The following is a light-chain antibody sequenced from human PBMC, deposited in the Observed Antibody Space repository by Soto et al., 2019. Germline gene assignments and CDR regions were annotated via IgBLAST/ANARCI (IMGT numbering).Light chain of an antibody. CDR1: QSISCF. J-gene: IGKJ1*01. CDR2: GAS. CDR3: QEALNEPWT. Sequence: DVRLTQSPSSLSASVGDRVTITCRANQSISCFLSWYQQRPGRAPKLLIYGASNFLSGVPSRFSGSRSGTEFTLVISSLQVDDFATYYCQEALNEPWTFGQGTKVDIK. V-gene: IGKV1-39*01.